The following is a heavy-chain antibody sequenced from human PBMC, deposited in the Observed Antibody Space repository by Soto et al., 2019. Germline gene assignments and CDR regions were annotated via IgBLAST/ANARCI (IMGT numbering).Heavy chain of an antibody. CDR3: ARDRVWFGHHYCYYGMDV. CDR2: IYYSGGT. J-gene: IGHJ6*02. V-gene: IGHV4-59*01. CDR1: GGSISSYY. D-gene: IGHD3-10*01. Sequence: QVQLQESGPGLVKPSETLSLTCTVSGGSISSYYWSWMRQPPGKGLEWFGYIYYSGGTNSNPSLKSRVTISGDTSKTPFSLKLSSVTAADTAVYYCARDRVWFGHHYCYYGMDVWSQGTTVTVSS.